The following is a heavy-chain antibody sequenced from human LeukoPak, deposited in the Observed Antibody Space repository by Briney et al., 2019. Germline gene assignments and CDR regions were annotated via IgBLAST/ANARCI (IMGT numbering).Heavy chain of an antibody. Sequence: SETLSLTCTVSGGSISTYYWTWIRQSPGKGLEWIGYSHYSGNTNYNPSLKNRVTISVDTSRNQFSLKLTSVTAADTAVYYCAREGWFGSSYDYWGQGTLVTVSS. D-gene: IGHD3-10*01. CDR3: AREGWFGSSYDY. CDR2: SHYSGNT. V-gene: IGHV4-59*01. J-gene: IGHJ4*02. CDR1: GGSISTYY.